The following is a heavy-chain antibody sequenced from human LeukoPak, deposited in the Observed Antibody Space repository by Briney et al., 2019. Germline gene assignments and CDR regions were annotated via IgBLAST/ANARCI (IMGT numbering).Heavy chain of an antibody. CDR2: IYYTGST. Sequence: SETLYLTCTVSGISISSYYWSWIRQPPGKGLEWIGYIYYTGSTNYNPSLKSRVTISIDTSKNQFSLKLSSVTAADTAVYHCARSGQWELPDYWGQGTLVTVSS. V-gene: IGHV4-59*01. CDR3: ARSGQWELPDY. J-gene: IGHJ4*02. D-gene: IGHD1-26*01. CDR1: GISISSYY.